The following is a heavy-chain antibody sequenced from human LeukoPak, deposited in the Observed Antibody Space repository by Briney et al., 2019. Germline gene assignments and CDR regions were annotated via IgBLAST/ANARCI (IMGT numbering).Heavy chain of an antibody. CDR2: INPNSGDT. V-gene: IGHV1-2*02. J-gene: IGHJ3*02. CDR1: GYTFTGYY. CDR3: ARGTYYDFWSGYYPQDDAFDI. D-gene: IGHD3-3*01. Sequence: ASVKVSCKASGYTFTGYYMHWVRQAPGQGLEWMGWINPNSGDTNYAQKLQGRVTMTTDTSTSTAYMELRSLRSDDTAVYYCARGTYYDFWSGYYPQDDAFDIWGQGTMVTVSS.